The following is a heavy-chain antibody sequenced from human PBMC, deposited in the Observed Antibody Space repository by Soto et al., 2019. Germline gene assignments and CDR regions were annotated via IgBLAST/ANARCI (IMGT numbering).Heavy chain of an antibody. D-gene: IGHD2-21*02. V-gene: IGHV1-3*01. CDR2: INAGNGNA. CDR1: GYTFTSYA. J-gene: IGHJ5*02. CDR3: ARDPLSYCGGDCSSSWFDP. Sequence: QVQLVQSGAEVKKPGASVKVSCKASGYTFTSYALHWVRQAPGQRLEWMGWINAGNGNAKYSQKFQGRVTITRDTSASTAYMELSSLRSEDTAVYYCARDPLSYCGGDCSSSWFDPWGQGTLVTVSS.